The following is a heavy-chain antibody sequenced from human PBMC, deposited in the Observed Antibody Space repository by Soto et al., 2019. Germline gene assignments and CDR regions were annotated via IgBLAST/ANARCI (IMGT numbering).Heavy chain of an antibody. CDR1: GYTFTGYY. J-gene: IGHJ5*02. V-gene: IGHV1-2*04. D-gene: IGHD6-19*01. CDR2: INPNSGGT. CDR3: ARDSIPGYSSGWS. Sequence: ASENVSCKAAGYTFTGYYMHWVRQAPGQGLEWMGWINPNSGGTNYAQKFQGWVTMTRDTSISTAYMELSRLRSDDTAVYYCARDSIPGYSSGWSWGQGSLVTVSS.